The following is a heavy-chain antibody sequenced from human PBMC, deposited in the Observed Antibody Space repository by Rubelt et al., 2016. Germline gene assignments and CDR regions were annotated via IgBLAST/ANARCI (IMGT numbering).Heavy chain of an antibody. Sequence: QVQLVQSGAEVKKPGASVKVSCKASGYTFTSYGISWVRQAPGQGLEWMGWISAYTGNTNYAQKRQGRVTMTTDTSTSTAYMELRSLRSDDTAVYYCARVEYYYDSSGYSDYWGQGTLVTVSS. D-gene: IGHD3-22*01. CDR1: GYTFTSYG. V-gene: IGHV1-18*01. CDR3: ARVEYYYDSSGYSDY. J-gene: IGHJ4*02. CDR2: ISAYTGNT.